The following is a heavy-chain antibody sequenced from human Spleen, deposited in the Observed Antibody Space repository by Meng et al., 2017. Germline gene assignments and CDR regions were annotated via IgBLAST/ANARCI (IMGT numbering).Heavy chain of an antibody. Sequence: QVQLTQWGAVLLKPSEPLSLPCVCSGGSFSDYYWSRIRQPPGKGLEWIGEINHSGSTNYNPSLESRATISVDTSQNNLSLKLTSVTAADTAVYYCARGLRGLRFGELHYGYWGQGTLVTVSS. J-gene: IGHJ4*02. CDR3: ARGLRGLRFGELHYGY. CDR1: GGSFSDYY. V-gene: IGHV4-34*01. D-gene: IGHD3-10*01. CDR2: INHSGST.